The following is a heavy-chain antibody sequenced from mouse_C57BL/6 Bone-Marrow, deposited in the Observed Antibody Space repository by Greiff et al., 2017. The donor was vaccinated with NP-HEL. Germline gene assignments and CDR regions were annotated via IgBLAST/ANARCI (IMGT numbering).Heavy chain of an antibody. V-gene: IGHV5-12*01. Sequence: EVMLVESGGGLVQPGGSLKLSCAASGFTFSDYYMYWVRQTPEKRLEWVAYISNGGGSTYYPDTVKGRFTISRDNAKNTLYLQMSRLKSEDTAMYYCARGNYYAMDYWGQGTSVTVSS. D-gene: IGHD2-1*01. CDR3: ARGNYYAMDY. CDR1: GFTFSDYY. CDR2: ISNGGGST. J-gene: IGHJ4*01.